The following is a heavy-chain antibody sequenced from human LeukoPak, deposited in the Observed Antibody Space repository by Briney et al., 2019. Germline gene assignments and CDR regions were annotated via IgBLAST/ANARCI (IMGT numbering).Heavy chain of an antibody. CDR1: GGSISSGSYY. D-gene: IGHD5-18*01. Sequence: PSETLSLTCTVSGGSISSGSYYWSWIRQPAGKGLEWIGRVFTSGGTSYKPSLKGRVTMSIESSTNQFSLQLDSVTAADTAVYYCARDDVDTPTFDYWGQGILVAVSS. V-gene: IGHV4-61*02. CDR2: VFTSGGT. CDR3: ARDDVDTPTFDY. J-gene: IGHJ4*01.